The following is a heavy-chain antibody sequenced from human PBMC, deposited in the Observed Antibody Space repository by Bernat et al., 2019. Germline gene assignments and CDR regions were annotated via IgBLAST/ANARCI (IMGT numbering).Heavy chain of an antibody. CDR1: GFTFSSYS. J-gene: IGHJ4*02. D-gene: IGHD3-10*01. V-gene: IGHV3-48*01. Sequence: EVQLVESGGGLVQPGGSLRLSCAASGFTFSSYSMNWVRKAPGKGLEWVAFISGSDATIHYADSVKGRFTISRDNGRNSLYLQVNSLRAEDTAVYYCVRRQLWFSDWGQGTLVTVSS. CDR2: ISGSDATI. CDR3: VRRQLWFSD.